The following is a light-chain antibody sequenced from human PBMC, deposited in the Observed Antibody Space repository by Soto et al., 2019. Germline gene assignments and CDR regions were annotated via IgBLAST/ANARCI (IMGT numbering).Light chain of an antibody. CDR1: QSVSSN. CDR2: GAS. CDR3: QQYGSSPIT. Sequence: EIVMTQSPATLSVSPGERATLSCRASQSVSSNLAWYQQKPGQAPRLLIYGASTRATGIPARFSGSGSGTDFTLTISRLEPEDFAVYYCQQYGSSPITFGHGTRLEI. J-gene: IGKJ5*01. V-gene: IGKV3-15*01.